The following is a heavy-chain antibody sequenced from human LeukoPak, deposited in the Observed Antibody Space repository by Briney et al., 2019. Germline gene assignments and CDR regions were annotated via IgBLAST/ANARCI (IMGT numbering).Heavy chain of an antibody. Sequence: SETLSLTCSVSGVSISSSSYYWGWIRQPPGMGLEWIGSIYHSGSTYYNPSLKSRVTISVDTSKNQFSLQLSSATAADTAVYYCARVDITMIVGYWGQGTLVTVSS. J-gene: IGHJ4*02. CDR2: IYHSGST. D-gene: IGHD3-22*01. CDR1: GVSISSSSYY. CDR3: ARVDITMIVGY. V-gene: IGHV4-39*01.